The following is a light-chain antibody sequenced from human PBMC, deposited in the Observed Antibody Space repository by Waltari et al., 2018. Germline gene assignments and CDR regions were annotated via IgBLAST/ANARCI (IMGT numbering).Light chain of an antibody. J-gene: IGKJ1*01. CDR3: QQYYSPPWT. CDR2: WTS. CDR1: ESVLHNINNQNY. Sequence: DIVMTQSPDSLAVSLGERATINCRSSESVLHNINNQNYLAWYRQKEGQPPKLLIYWTSTRQSGVPDRFSGSGSGTDFTLTINILQTEDVAVYYCQQYYSPPWTFGQGTKVEV. V-gene: IGKV4-1*01.